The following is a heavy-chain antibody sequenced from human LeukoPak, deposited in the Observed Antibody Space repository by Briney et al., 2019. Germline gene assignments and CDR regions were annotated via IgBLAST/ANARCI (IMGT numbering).Heavy chain of an antibody. CDR2: VSGSGGST. CDR3: AKESHGDYSDAQYFQH. J-gene: IGHJ1*01. Sequence: GGSLRLSCAASGFTFSSYAMSWVGQAPGKGLEWVSAVSGSGGSTYYADSVTGRFTLSRDNAKNTLHLKMNSLSADDPAVYYRAKESHGDYSDAQYFQHWAQGTLVRVSS. V-gene: IGHV3-23*01. D-gene: IGHD4-17*01. CDR1: GFTFSSYA.